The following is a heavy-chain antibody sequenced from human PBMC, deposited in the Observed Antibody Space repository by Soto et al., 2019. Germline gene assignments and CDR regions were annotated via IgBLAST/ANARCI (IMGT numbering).Heavy chain of an antibody. D-gene: IGHD3-10*01. J-gene: IGHJ6*02. CDR3: ARVLYYGSGSYSPYGMDV. Sequence: QVQLVQSGAEVKKPGSSVKVSCKTSGVSFNNNGIGWGRQAPGHGLEWMGGVSPPSRTSNYARKFQGRISITADASTGTVNMELSSLTSEDTAQYYCARVLYYGSGSYSPYGMDVWGQGTTVTVSS. CDR2: VSPPSRTS. V-gene: IGHV1-69*01. CDR1: GVSFNNNG.